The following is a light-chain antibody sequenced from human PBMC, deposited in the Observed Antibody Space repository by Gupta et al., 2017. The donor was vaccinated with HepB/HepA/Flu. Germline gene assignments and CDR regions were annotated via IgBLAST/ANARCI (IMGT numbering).Light chain of an antibody. Sequence: QSVLTQPPSVSGAPGQRVTIPCTGSSSNIGAGYDVHWYQQIPGTAPKLLSYGNSNRPSGVPDRFSGSKSGTSASLAITGLQAEDEADYYCQSYDSSLSGSVFGGGTKLTVL. CDR2: GNS. CDR3: QSYDSSLSGSV. J-gene: IGLJ2*01. CDR1: SSNIGAGYD. V-gene: IGLV1-40*01.